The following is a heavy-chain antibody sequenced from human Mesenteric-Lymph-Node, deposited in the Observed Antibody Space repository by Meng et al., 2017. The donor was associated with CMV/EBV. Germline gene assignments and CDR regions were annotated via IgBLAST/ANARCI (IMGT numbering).Heavy chain of an antibody. J-gene: IGHJ6*02. CDR1: GGSISSYY. Sequence: GSLRLSCTVSGGSISSYYWSWIRQPPGKGLEWIGYIYYSGSTNYNPSLKSRVTISVDTSKNQFSLKLSSVTAADTAVYYCARVPQLGYYYYGMDVWGQGTTVTVSS. CDR2: IYYSGST. D-gene: IGHD7-27*01. V-gene: IGHV4-59*01. CDR3: ARVPQLGYYYYGMDV.